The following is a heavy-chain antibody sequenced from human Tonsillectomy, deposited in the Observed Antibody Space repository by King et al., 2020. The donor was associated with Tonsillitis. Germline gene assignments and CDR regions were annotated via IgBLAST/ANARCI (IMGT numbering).Heavy chain of an antibody. Sequence: VQLVESGGGLVQPGGSLRLSCSASGFTFSSYAMHWVRQAPGKGLDYVSAISSNGGSTYYADSVKGRFTISRDNSKNTLYLQMSSLRAEDTAVYYCVKGGYGSGSSYNSFNYWGQGPLSPVSS. D-gene: IGHD3-10*01. CDR2: ISSNGGST. CDR1: GFTFSSYA. J-gene: IGHJ4*02. CDR3: VKGGYGSGSSYNSFNY. V-gene: IGHV3-64D*06.